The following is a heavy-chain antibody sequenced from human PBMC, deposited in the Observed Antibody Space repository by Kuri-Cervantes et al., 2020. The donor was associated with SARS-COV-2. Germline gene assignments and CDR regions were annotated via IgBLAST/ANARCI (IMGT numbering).Heavy chain of an antibody. J-gene: IGHJ1*01. Sequence: ASVKVSCKASGYTFTSYGISWVRQAPGQGLEWMGWISAYNGNTNYAQKLQGRVTMTTDTSTSTAYMELRSLRSDDTAVYYCAQTLDYDFWSGYSTGYFQHWGQGTLVTVSS. D-gene: IGHD3-3*01. CDR1: GYTFTSYG. CDR2: ISAYNGNT. V-gene: IGHV1-18*01. CDR3: AQTLDYDFWSGYSTGYFQH.